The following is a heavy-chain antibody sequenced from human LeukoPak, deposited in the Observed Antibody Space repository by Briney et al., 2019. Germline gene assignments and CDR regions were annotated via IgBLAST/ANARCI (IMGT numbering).Heavy chain of an antibody. D-gene: IGHD5-18*01. V-gene: IGHV3-7*03. CDR1: GFTFSSYW. Sequence: TGGSLRLSCAASGFTFSSYWMSWVRQAPGKGLEWVANIKQDGSGKYYVDSVKGRFTISRDNAKNSLYLQMNSLRAEDTAVYYCARERDTAMVRSGAFDIWGQGTMVTVSS. J-gene: IGHJ3*02. CDR2: IKQDGSGK. CDR3: ARERDTAMVRSGAFDI.